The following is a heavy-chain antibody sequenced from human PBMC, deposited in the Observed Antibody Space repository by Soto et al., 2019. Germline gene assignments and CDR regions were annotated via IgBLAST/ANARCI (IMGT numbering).Heavy chain of an antibody. V-gene: IGHV1-18*01. J-gene: IGHJ3*02. Sequence: ASVKVSCKASGYTFTSYGISWVRQAPGQGLEWMGWTSAYNGNTNYAQKLQGRVTMTTDTSTSTAYMELRSLRSDDTAVYYCASPYYDSSGADDAFDIWGQGTMVTV. CDR1: GYTFTSYG. CDR3: ASPYYDSSGADDAFDI. CDR2: TSAYNGNT. D-gene: IGHD3-22*01.